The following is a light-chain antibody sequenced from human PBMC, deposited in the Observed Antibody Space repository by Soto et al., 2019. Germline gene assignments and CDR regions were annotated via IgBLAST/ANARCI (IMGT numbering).Light chain of an antibody. CDR2: AVS. V-gene: IGKV3-20*01. CDR3: QQYGGVPIT. CDR1: QSVTSNY. Sequence: EVVLTQSPGALSLSPGERATLSCRASQSVTSNYLAWYQQKSGQAPRLLIYAVSRRATGIPDRFSGSGSGTDFTLTISRLEAEDLAVYYCQQYGGVPITFGPGTKVDIK. J-gene: IGKJ3*01.